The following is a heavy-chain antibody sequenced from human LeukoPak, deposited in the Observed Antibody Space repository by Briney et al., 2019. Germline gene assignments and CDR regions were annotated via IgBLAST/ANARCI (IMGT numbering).Heavy chain of an antibody. Sequence: PGGSLRLSCAASGFTFSAFWMHWVRQVPGKGLVWVSRINTDGSITTYADSVKGRFTISRDNAKNTLYLQMNSLRAEDTAVYYCARVYSSSSFDYWGQGTLVTVSS. CDR2: INTDGSIT. J-gene: IGHJ4*02. D-gene: IGHD6-13*01. CDR1: GFTFSAFW. V-gene: IGHV3-74*01. CDR3: ARVYSSSSFDY.